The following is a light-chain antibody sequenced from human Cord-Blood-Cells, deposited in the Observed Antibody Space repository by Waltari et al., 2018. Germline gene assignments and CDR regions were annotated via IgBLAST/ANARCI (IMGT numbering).Light chain of an antibody. V-gene: IGLV2-14*01. CDR2: EVS. CDR1: SSDAGGYTY. Sequence: QSALTQPASVSGSPGQSITISCTGTSSDAGGYTYVSWYQQPPGKDPKLMIYEVSNRPRAVSNRFSASTSGNTASLPTSGLQAEDEADYYCSSYTSSWVFGGGTKLTVL. J-gene: IGLJ3*02. CDR3: SSYTSSWV.